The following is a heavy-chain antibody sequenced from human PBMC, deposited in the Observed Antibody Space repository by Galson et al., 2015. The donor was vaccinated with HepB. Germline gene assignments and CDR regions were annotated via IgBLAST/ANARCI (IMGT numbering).Heavy chain of an antibody. CDR2: INPNSGGT. J-gene: IGHJ4*02. CDR3: ARVVKSRLRDYSNYELYY. Sequence: SVKVSCKASGYTSTGYYMHWVRQAPGQGLEWMGWINPNSGGTNYAQKFQGRVTMTRDTSISTAYMELSRLRSDDTAVYYCARVVKSRLRDYSNYELYYWGQGTLVTVSS. V-gene: IGHV1-2*02. D-gene: IGHD4-11*01. CDR1: GYTSTGYY.